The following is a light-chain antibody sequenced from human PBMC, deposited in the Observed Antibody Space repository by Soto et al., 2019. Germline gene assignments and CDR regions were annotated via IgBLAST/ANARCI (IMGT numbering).Light chain of an antibody. Sequence: EIVMTQSPATLSVSPGERATLSCRASQSVSSNLAWYQQKPGQAPRLLIYGASTRATGIPARFSGSGSGTDFTLTISSLQAEDVAVYYCQQYYTTLALTFGGGTKVDIK. V-gene: IGKV3-15*01. CDR2: GAS. CDR1: QSVSSN. CDR3: QQYYTTLALT. J-gene: IGKJ4*01.